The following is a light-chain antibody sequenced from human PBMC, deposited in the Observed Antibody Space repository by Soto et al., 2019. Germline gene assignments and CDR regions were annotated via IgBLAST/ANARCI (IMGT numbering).Light chain of an antibody. Sequence: EIVMTQSPATLPLSPRERPTLSCSAIQSVSSNLAWYQQKPGQAPRLLIYGASTRATGIPARFSGSGSGTEFTLTISSLQSEDFAVYYCQQYNNWPPKVTFGQGTRLEI. CDR1: QSVSSN. CDR2: GAS. V-gene: IGKV3-15*01. J-gene: IGKJ5*01. CDR3: QQYNNWPPKVT.